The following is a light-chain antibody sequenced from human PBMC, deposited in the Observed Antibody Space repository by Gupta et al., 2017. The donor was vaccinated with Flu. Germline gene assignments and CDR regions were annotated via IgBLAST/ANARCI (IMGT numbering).Light chain of an antibody. CDR1: QSVSSSY. V-gene: IGKV3-20*01. CDR2: GAS. J-gene: IGKJ1*01. Sequence: EIVLTQSPGTLSLSPGERATLPCRASQSVSSSYLAWYQQQPGQAPRLLFYGASSRATGIPDRVSGSGSGTDFTLTISRLEPEDFAVYDCQRYGGSPPRTFGQGTKVEIK. CDR3: QRYGGSPPRT.